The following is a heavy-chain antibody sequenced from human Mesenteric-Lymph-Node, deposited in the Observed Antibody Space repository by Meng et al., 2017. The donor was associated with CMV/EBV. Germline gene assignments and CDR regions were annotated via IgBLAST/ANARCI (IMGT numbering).Heavy chain of an antibody. V-gene: IGHV3-33*06. CDR1: GFSFSSHG. CDR2: IWYDGSKS. D-gene: IGHD6-19*01. Sequence: VAGFSFSSHGFHWGRQAPGKGLEWVADIWYDGSKSYYADSARGRFTISRDDSKSTLYLQMNSLRDEDTAVYYCAKDLAVGRIWFDPWGQGTLVTVSS. J-gene: IGHJ5*02. CDR3: AKDLAVGRIWFDP.